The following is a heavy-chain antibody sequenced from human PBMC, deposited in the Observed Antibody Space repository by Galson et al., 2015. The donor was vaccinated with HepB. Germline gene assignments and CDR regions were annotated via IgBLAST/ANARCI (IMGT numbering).Heavy chain of an antibody. D-gene: IGHD6-19*01. J-gene: IGHJ6*02. V-gene: IGHV3-9*01. Sequence: WVSGISWNSGNIGYADSVQGRFTISRDNAKSSLYLQMNSLRAEDTALYYCAKDLTAVPGGMDVWGQGTTVTVSS. CDR3: AKDLTAVPGGMDV. CDR2: ISWNSGNI.